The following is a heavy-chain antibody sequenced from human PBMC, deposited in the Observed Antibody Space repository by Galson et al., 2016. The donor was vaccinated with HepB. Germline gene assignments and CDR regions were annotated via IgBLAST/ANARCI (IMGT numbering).Heavy chain of an antibody. CDR3: ARVSGNAFDI. Sequence: SLTCSVSAGSISSGGYYWSWIRQHPGKGLEWIGYINHSGTTYYNPSLSSRAAISVDTSKNQFSLEVSSVTAADTAVYYCARVSGNAFDIWGHGTMVTVSS. CDR2: INHSGTT. J-gene: IGHJ3*02. CDR1: AGSISSGGYY. V-gene: IGHV4-31*03.